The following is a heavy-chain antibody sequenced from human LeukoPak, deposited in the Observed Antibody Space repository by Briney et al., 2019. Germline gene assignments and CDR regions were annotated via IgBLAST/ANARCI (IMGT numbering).Heavy chain of an antibody. J-gene: IGHJ4*02. V-gene: IGHV1-2*02. CDR1: GYTFSDYY. CDR2: INPNNGGT. CDR3: ASSLELLSYFDF. D-gene: IGHD3-3*01. Sequence: ASVKVSCKASGYTFSDYYMHWVRQAPGQGLEWMGWINPNNGGTNYAQKLQGRVTMTRDTSITTAYMELSSLTSDDTAVYYCASSLELLSYFDFWGQGTLVSVSS.